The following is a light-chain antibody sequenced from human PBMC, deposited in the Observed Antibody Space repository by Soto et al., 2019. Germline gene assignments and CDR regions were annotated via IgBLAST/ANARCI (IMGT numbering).Light chain of an antibody. J-gene: IGKJ1*01. V-gene: IGKV3-15*01. CDR1: QSVSSD. CDR3: QQYNNWPRT. Sequence: EIVMTQSPATLSVSPVERATLSCMASQSVSSDLAWYHQKPGQAPRLLIYGASTRATGIPARFSGSGSGTEFALTINSLQSEDFAVYYCQQYNNWPRTFGQGTKVDI. CDR2: GAS.